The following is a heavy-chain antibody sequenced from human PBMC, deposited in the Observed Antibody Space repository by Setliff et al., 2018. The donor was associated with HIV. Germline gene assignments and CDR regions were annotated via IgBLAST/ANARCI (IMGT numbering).Heavy chain of an antibody. CDR3: ARQGQLGSE. CDR1: GGSIYGSDYY. V-gene: IGHV4-39*01. J-gene: IGHJ4*02. CDR2: IYYSGST. Sequence: PSETLSLTCTVSGGSIYGSDYYWGWIRQPPGKGLESIGSIYYSGSTCSKPSLKSRVTISVDTSKNQFSLKLSSVTAADTAVYYCARQGQLGSEWGQGTLVTVAS. D-gene: IGHD1-1*01.